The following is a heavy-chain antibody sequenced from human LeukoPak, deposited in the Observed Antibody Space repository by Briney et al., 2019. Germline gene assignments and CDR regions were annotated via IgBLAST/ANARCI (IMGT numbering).Heavy chain of an antibody. CDR2: VSYDGSNT. J-gene: IGHJ6*02. D-gene: IGHD2-2*01. CDR3: ARDRYASRSFVMDV. V-gene: IGHV3-30*03. CDR1: GFTFRRYA. Sequence: GGSLRPSCALSGFTFRRYAMHWVRQAPGKGLEWLAAVSYDGSNTYYVEFVKGRFIISRGNSKNTVFLQMNSLRPEDTAVYYCARDRYASRSFVMDVWGQGTTVAVSS.